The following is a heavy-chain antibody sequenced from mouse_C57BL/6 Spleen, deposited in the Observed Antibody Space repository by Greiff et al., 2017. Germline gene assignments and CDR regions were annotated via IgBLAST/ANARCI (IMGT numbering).Heavy chain of an antibody. D-gene: IGHD4-1*01. CDR3: ARGGGTYYFDY. Sequence: QVQLQQPGAELVRPGSSVKLSCKASGYTFTSYWMDWVKQRPGQGLEWIGNIYPSDSETHYNQKFKDKATLTVDKSSSPAYMQLSSLTSEDSAVYYCARGGGTYYFDYWGQGTTLTVSS. CDR1: GYTFTSYW. V-gene: IGHV1-61*01. CDR2: IYPSDSET. J-gene: IGHJ2*01.